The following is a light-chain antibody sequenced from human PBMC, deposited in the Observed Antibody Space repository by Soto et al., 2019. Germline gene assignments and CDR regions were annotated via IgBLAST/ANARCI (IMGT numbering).Light chain of an antibody. J-gene: IGKJ3*01. CDR2: GAS. CDR3: QQYVTSPFT. CDR1: QSVNSVY. V-gene: IGKV3-20*01. Sequence: EFVLTPSPVTLSWSPVERAPLSRRSSQSVNSVYLAWYQHKTGQAPRLLIYGASDRATGIPDRFSGSGSVTDFTLTLSRLEPEDFAVYYCQQYVTSPFTFGPGTKWIT.